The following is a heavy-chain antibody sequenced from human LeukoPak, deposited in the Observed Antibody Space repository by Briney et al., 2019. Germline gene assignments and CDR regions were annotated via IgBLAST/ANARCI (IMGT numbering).Heavy chain of an antibody. D-gene: IGHD3-9*01. CDR1: GGSFSGYY. CDR3: ARRLRYFDWVHFDY. J-gene: IGHJ4*02. V-gene: IGHV4-34*01. Sequence: KSSETLSLTCAVYGGSFSGYYWSWIRQPPGKGLEWIGEINHSGSTNYNPSLKSRVTISVDTSKNQFSLKLSSVTAVDTAVYYCARRLRYFDWVHFDYWGQGTLVTVSS. CDR2: INHSGST.